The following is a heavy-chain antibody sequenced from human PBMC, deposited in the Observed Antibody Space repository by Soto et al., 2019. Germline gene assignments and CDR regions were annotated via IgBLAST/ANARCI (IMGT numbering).Heavy chain of an antibody. CDR2: FDPEDGET. CDR1: GYTLTELS. J-gene: IGHJ5*02. CDR3: ATASVWISSSSSLDRNWFDP. D-gene: IGHD6-6*01. V-gene: IGHV1-24*01. Sequence: ASVKVSCKVSGYTLTELSMHWVRQAPGKGLEWMGGFDPEDGETIYAQKFQGRVTMTEDTSTDTVYMELSSLRSEDTAVYYCATASVWISSSSSLDRNWFDPWGQGTLVTVSS.